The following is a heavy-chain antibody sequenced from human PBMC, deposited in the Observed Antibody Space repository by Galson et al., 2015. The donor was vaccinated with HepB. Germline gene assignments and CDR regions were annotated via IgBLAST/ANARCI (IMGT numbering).Heavy chain of an antibody. CDR3: ALSIAGPVRITSRFYLEY. V-gene: IGHV6-1*01. CDR1: GDSVSRTSAS. CDR2: TYYRTKWYD. J-gene: IGHJ4*02. Sequence: AISGDSVSRTSASWHWIGQSPSRGLEWLGRTYYRTKWYDDYEVSVRSRISINPSLKSRVSISVDTSKNQFSLKVTSVTAADTAMYYCALSIAGPVRITSRFYLEYWGQGTPVTVSS. D-gene: IGHD2-21*01.